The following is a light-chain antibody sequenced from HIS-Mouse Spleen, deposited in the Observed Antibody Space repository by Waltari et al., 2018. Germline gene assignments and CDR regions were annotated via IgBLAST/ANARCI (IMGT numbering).Light chain of an antibody. CDR1: QSVSSN. Sequence: EIVMTQSPATLSVSPRERATLPCRASQSVSSNLAWYQQKPGQAPRLPIHGASTRATGIPARFSGSGSGTEFTLTISSMQSEDFAVYYCQQYNNWPRWTFGQGTKVEIK. CDR2: GAS. V-gene: IGKV3-15*01. CDR3: QQYNNWPRWT. J-gene: IGKJ1*01.